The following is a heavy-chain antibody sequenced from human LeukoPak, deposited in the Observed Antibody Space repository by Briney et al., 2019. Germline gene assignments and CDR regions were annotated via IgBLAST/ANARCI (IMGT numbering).Heavy chain of an antibody. CDR3: ARPVDRGWYSLTD. V-gene: IGHV5-51*01. CDR1: GYSFTSYW. J-gene: IGHJ4*02. D-gene: IGHD6-19*01. CDR2: IYPGDSDT. Sequence: GGPLKTPRKGPGYSFTSYWIGWVRQIPGKGLGGMGIIYPGDSDTRYSPSFQGQVTISADKSISIAYLQWSSLKASDTAMYYCARPVDRGWYSLTDWGQGTLVTVSS.